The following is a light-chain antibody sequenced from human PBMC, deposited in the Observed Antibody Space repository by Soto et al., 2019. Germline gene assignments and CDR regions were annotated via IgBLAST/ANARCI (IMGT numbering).Light chain of an antibody. CDR3: QQHDVWPAT. Sequence: EIVMTQSPATLSVSPGERATLSCRASQSVRHNLAWYQQKPGQAPRLLIYEASIRATGVPARFSGSGYGTEFTLISSSLQSEDFAVYYCQQHDVWPATFGQGTKVDIK. V-gene: IGKV3-15*01. CDR1: QSVRHN. CDR2: EAS. J-gene: IGKJ1*01.